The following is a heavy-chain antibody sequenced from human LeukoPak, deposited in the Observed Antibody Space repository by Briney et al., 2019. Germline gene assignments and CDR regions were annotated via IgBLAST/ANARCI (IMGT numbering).Heavy chain of an antibody. Sequence: PGTSLRLSCAASGFTLSTFGMHWVRQAPGKGLEWVAVTSYDGNETYYADSVRGRFTVSRDNSKNSLYLQMNSLRAEDTAVYYCARDQGLGTFDIWGQGTMVTVSS. CDR1: GFTLSTFG. CDR2: TSYDGNET. V-gene: IGHV3-30*03. J-gene: IGHJ3*02. CDR3: ARDQGLGTFDI.